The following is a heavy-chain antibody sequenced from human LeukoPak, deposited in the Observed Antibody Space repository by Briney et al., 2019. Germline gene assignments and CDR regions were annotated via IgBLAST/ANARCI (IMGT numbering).Heavy chain of an antibody. CDR3: ARGSSVVALD. D-gene: IGHD2-15*01. J-gene: IGHJ4*02. CDR1: GFTISSYW. V-gene: IGHV3-74*01. Sequence: WGSLRLSCAASGFTISSYWMHWVRQVPGKGLVWVSRITSEGSSTSYADSVKGRFTISRDNAKNTLYLQMNSLRAEDTAVYYCARGSSVVALDWGQGTLVTVSS. CDR2: ITSEGSST.